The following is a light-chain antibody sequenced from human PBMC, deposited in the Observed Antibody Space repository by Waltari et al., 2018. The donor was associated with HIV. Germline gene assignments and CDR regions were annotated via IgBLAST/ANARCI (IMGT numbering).Light chain of an antibody. CDR3: CSYGGFTTYV. CDR1: SSDVGGYTL. J-gene: IGLJ1*01. CDR2: GDT. V-gene: IGLV2-23*01. Sequence: QSALTQPASVSGSPGQSITISCIGTSSDVGGYTLVSWYQHHPGKAPQLLIFGDTERPSGVSNRVSASKSGTTAPLTISGLLAEDAADYYCCSYGGFTTYVFGSGTKVTVL.